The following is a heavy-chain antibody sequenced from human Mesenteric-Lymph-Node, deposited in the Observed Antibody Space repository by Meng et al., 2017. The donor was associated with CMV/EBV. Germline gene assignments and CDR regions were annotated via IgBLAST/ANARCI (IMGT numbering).Heavy chain of an antibody. J-gene: IGHJ4*02. CDR3: AKDYDRSRMYEGN. Sequence: GDMETTARSRLPAVADYGLSSSSQPFNWVRQSPGKGLAWISTISILADVTHYADSEKGQFINTRNNSKNTLYLQINSLRVDDTSVYYYAKDYDRSRMYEGNRGQGTLVTVSS. V-gene: IGHV3-23*01. CDR1: GLSSSSQP. D-gene: IGHD3-22*01. CDR2: ISILADVT.